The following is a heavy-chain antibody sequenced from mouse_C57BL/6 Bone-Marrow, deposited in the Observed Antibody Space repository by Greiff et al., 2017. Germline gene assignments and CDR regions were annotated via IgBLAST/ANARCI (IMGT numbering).Heavy chain of an antibody. CDR3: ARYYYGSSFWFAY. CDR2: IDPSDSYT. D-gene: IGHD1-1*01. J-gene: IGHJ3*01. V-gene: IGHV1-69*01. Sequence: QVQLQQPGAELVKPGASVKLSCKASGYTFTSYGMHWVQQRPGQGLEWIGEIDPSDSYTNYNQKFKGKSTSTVDKSSSTAYMQLSSLTSEDSAVYYCARYYYGSSFWFAYWGQGTLVTVSA. CDR1: GYTFTSYG.